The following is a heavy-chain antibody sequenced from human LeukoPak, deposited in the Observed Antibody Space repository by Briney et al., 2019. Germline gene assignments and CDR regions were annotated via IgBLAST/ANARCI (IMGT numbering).Heavy chain of an antibody. D-gene: IGHD3-22*01. Sequence: AGGSLRLSCAASGFTFSSYSMNWVRQAPGKGLEWVSSISSSSSYIYYADSVKGRFTISRDNAKNSLYLQMSSLRAEDTAVYYCARGRYYYDSSGYPTPGYWGQGTLVTVSS. J-gene: IGHJ4*02. CDR2: ISSSSSYI. CDR3: ARGRYYYDSSGYPTPGY. CDR1: GFTFSSYS. V-gene: IGHV3-21*01.